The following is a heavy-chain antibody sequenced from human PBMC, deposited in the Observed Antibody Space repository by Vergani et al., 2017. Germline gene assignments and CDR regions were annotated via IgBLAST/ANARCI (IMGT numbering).Heavy chain of an antibody. CDR2: IYHSGST. J-gene: IGHJ4*02. CDR1: GGSISSSNW. V-gene: IGHV4-4*02. Sequence: QVQLQESGPGLVKPSGTLSLTCAVSGGSISSSNWWSWVRQPPGKGLEWIGEIYHSGSTNYNPSLTSRVTISVDKSKNQFSLKLSAVTAADTAVYYCAWDRGHDYGDYSFDYWGQGTLVTVSS. D-gene: IGHD4-17*01. CDR3: AWDRGHDYGDYSFDY.